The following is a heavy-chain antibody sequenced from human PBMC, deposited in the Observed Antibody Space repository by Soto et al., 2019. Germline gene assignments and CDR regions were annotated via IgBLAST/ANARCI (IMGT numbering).Heavy chain of an antibody. D-gene: IGHD5-12*01. Sequence: SETLSLTCTVSGGSISSYYWSWIRQPPGKGLEWIGYIYYSGSTNYNPSLKSRVTISVDTSKNQFSLKLSSVTAADTAVYYCARLERVAIWHYYMDVWGKGTTVTVSS. CDR3: ARLERVAIWHYYMDV. CDR2: IYYSGST. V-gene: IGHV4-59*08. CDR1: GGSISSYY. J-gene: IGHJ6*03.